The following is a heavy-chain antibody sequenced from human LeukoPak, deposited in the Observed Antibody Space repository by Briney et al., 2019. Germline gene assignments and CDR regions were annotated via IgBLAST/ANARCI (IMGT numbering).Heavy chain of an antibody. CDR2: INGNGGST. CDR3: ARNYHGSGSTAFDI. Sequence: GGSLRLSCAASGFTIDDYGVSWVRQAPGKGLEWVSGINGNGGSTGYGDSMKGRFTISRDNAKNSLYLQMNSLRVEDTALYHCARNYHGSGSTAFDIWGQGTMVTVSS. CDR1: GFTIDDYG. D-gene: IGHD3-10*01. J-gene: IGHJ3*02. V-gene: IGHV3-20*01.